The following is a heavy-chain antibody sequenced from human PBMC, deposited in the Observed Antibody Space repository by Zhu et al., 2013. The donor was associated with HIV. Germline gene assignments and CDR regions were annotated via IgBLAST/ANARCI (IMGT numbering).Heavy chain of an antibody. Sequence: QVQVVQSGAEVKKPGASMKVSCKTSGYTFTGHFLHWVRQAPGQGLEWMGWINPNSGGTNYAQKFQGRVTMTRDTSISTAYMELSRLRSDDTALYYCATVSSTTSSNYWGQGTLVTVSS. D-gene: IGHD2-2*01. CDR3: ATVSSTTSSNY. CDR2: INPNSGGT. CDR1: GYTFTGHF. J-gene: IGHJ4*02. V-gene: IGHV1-2*02.